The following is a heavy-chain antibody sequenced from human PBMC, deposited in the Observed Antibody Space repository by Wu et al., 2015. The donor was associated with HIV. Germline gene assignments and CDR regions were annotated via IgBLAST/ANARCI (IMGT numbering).Heavy chain of an antibody. J-gene: IGHJ3*02. V-gene: IGHV1-69*12. CDR2: IIPIFGTA. CDR1: GGTFSSYA. D-gene: IGHD1-26*01. Sequence: QVQLVQSGAEVKKPGSSVKVSCKASGGTFSSYAISWVRQAPGQGLEWMGGIIPIFGTANYAQKFQGRVTITADESTSTAYMELSSLRSEDTAVYYCATIVGATTGIGSAFDIWGQGDNGHRLF. CDR3: ATIVGATTGIGSAFDI.